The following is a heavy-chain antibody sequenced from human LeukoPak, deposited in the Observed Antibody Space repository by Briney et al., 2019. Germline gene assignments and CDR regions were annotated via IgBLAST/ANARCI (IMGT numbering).Heavy chain of an antibody. CDR3: ASLAVAGTGNY. Sequence: GRSLRLSCAASGFTFSSYAMHWVRQAPGKGLEWVAVISYDGSNKYYADSVKGRFTISRDNSKNTLYLQMDSLRAEDTAVYYCASLAVAGTGNYRGQGTLVTVSS. J-gene: IGHJ4*02. CDR2: ISYDGSNK. V-gene: IGHV3-30*04. D-gene: IGHD6-19*01. CDR1: GFTFSSYA.